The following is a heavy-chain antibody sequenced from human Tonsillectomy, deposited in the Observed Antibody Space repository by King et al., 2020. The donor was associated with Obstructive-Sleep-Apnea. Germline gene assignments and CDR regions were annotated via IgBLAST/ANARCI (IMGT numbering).Heavy chain of an antibody. D-gene: IGHD5-18*01. Sequence: VQLVESGGGLVKPGGSLRLSCAASGLTFTNAWMNWVRQAPGKGLEWVDRIKGNTDGVTTDYAAPVKFSFTISRDDSKNTLQLQMNSLKTEDTAVYYCTTDKVERFSYGYPNFDYWGQGTLVTVSS. J-gene: IGHJ4*02. CDR1: GLTFTNAW. CDR3: TTDKVERFSYGYPNFDY. CDR2: IKGNTDGVTT. V-gene: IGHV3-15*01.